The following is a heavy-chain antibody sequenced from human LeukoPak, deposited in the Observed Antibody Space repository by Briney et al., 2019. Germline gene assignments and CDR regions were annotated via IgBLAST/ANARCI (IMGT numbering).Heavy chain of an antibody. CDR1: GYTFTSYG. CDR2: ISAYNGNT. Sequence: ASVKVSCKASGYTFTSYGISWVRQAPGQGLEWMGWISAYNGNTNYAQKLQGRVTITADESTSTAYMELSSLRSEDTAVYYCARADYGDYVYFDYWGQGTLVTVSS. J-gene: IGHJ4*02. CDR3: ARADYGDYVYFDY. V-gene: IGHV1-18*01. D-gene: IGHD4-17*01.